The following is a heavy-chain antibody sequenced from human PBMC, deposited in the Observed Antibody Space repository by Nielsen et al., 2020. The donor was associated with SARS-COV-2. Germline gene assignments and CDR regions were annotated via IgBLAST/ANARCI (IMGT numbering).Heavy chain of an antibody. D-gene: IGHD1-14*01. CDR2: IYYSGST. Sequence: SETLSLTCTVSGGSISSGGYYWSWIRQHPGKGLEWIGYIYYSGSTYYNPSLKSRVTISVDTSKNQFSLKLSSVTAADTAVYYCARVVSEYYYYGMDVWGQGTTVTVSS. J-gene: IGHJ6*02. CDR1: GGSISSGGYY. V-gene: IGHV4-31*03. CDR3: ARVVSEYYYYGMDV.